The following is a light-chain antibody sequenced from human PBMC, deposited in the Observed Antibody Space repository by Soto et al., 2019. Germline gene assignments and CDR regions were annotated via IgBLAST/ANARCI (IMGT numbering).Light chain of an antibody. CDR2: EGS. CDR1: SSDVGSYNL. Sequence: QSALTQPASVSGSPGQSITISCTGTSSDVGSYNLVSWYQQHPGKAPKLMIYEGSKRPSGVSNRFSGSKSGNTASLTISGLQAEDEAEYYCCSYAGSSTGVFGGGTQLPVL. J-gene: IGLJ3*02. V-gene: IGLV2-23*01. CDR3: CSYAGSSTGV.